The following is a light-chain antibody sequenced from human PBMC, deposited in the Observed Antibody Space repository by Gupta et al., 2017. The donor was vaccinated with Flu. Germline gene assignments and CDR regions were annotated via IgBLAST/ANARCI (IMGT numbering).Light chain of an antibody. CDR1: QSVSTN. CDR2: GAS. V-gene: IGKV3D-15*01. CDR3: QQDKYWPLT. Sequence: EIVMTQFPATLSVSPGEGATLSCRASQSVSTNLAWYQRKPGQAPRLLIYGASSRATDIPIRFRGSGSGTEFTLTISSLQSEDLAVYYCQQDKYWPLTFGQGTKVDVK. J-gene: IGKJ1*01.